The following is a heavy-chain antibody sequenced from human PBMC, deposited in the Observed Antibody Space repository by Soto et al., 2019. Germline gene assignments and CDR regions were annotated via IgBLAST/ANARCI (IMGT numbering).Heavy chain of an antibody. D-gene: IGHD5-12*01. Sequence: QVQLQQWGAGLLKPSETLSLTCAVYGGSFSGYYWSWIRQPPGKGLEWIGEINHSGSTNYNPSLKSRVTISVDTSKNQFSLKLSSVTAADTAVYYCARPIRRGYDLRFYFDYWGQGTLVTVSS. CDR2: INHSGST. CDR1: GGSFSGYY. J-gene: IGHJ4*02. CDR3: ARPIRRGYDLRFYFDY. V-gene: IGHV4-34*01.